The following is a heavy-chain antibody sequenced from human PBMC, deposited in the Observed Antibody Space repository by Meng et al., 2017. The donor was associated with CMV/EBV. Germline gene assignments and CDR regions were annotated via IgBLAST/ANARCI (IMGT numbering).Heavy chain of an antibody. Sequence: QVQLQESGPGLVKPSQTLSLTCTVSGGSISMGDYYWSWIRQPPGKGLEWIGYIYYSGGTYYNPSLKSRVTISVDTSKNQFSLKLSSVTAADTAVYYCARAQYSSSCDYWGQGTLVTVSS. V-gene: IGHV4-30-4*08. CDR3: ARAQYSSSCDY. CDR2: IYYSGGT. CDR1: GGSISMGDYY. D-gene: IGHD6-13*01. J-gene: IGHJ4*02.